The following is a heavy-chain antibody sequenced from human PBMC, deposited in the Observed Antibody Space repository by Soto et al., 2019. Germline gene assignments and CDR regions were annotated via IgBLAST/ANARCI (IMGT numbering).Heavy chain of an antibody. CDR2: MFYSGLT. Sequence: SETLSLTCSVSGYSVTSSDYYWAWIRQPPGKGLEWIGSMFYSGLTYYNPSLKSRVTLSVDTSKNQFSVRLNSVTAADTAVYYCAPLSVSLSGPYGIHVWGQGPTVTVSS. D-gene: IGHD2-15*01. CDR1: GYSVTSSDYY. CDR3: APLSVSLSGPYGIHV. J-gene: IGHJ6*02. V-gene: IGHV4-39*01.